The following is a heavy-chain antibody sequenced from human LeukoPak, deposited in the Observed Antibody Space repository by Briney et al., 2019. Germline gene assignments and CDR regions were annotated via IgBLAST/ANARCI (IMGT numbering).Heavy chain of an antibody. J-gene: IGHJ6*02. CDR3: ARSSARARNSGSYYGMDV. V-gene: IGHV4-59*01. CDR1: AGSSSSYY. CDR2: IYYSGST. Sequence: PSETLSLTCTVSAGSSSSYYWSWIRQPPGKGLEWIGYIYYSGSTNYNPSLKSRVTISVDTSKNQFSLKLSSVTAADTAVYYCARSSARARNSGSYYGMDVWGQVTTVTVSS. D-gene: IGHD1-26*01.